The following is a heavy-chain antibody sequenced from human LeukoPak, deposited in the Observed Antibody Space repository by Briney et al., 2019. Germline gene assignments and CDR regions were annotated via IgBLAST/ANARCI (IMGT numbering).Heavy chain of an antibody. D-gene: IGHD1-26*01. V-gene: IGHV1-18*01. CDR1: GYTFTNYG. Sequence: GASVKVSCKASGYTFTNYGITWVRQAPGQGLEWLGRISAYNGDTNYEQKLQGRVTMTTDTSTSTAYMELRSLRSDDTAIYYCARDGGVVGGTTGAFDIWGQGTMVTVSS. CDR2: ISAYNGDT. J-gene: IGHJ3*02. CDR3: ARDGGVVGGTTGAFDI.